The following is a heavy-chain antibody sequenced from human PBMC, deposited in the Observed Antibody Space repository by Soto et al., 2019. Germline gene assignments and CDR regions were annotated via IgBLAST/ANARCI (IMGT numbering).Heavy chain of an antibody. CDR1: GFTFSSYA. V-gene: IGHV3-23*01. D-gene: IGHD3-16*02. J-gene: IGHJ4*02. Sequence: GGSLRLSCAASGFTFSSYAMSWVRQAPGKGLEWVSGISGSGGKTYHADSVKGRFTISRDNSKNTVFVQMNSLRAEDTAAYYCAKGVRLGELSSIDHWGQGILVTVSS. CDR3: AKGVRLGELSSIDH. CDR2: ISGSGGKT.